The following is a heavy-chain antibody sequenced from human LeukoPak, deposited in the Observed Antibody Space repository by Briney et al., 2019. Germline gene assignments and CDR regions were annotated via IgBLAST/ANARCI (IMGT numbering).Heavy chain of an antibody. CDR2: IYYSGST. CDR3: ARPVVPAAMVPFDP. Sequence: SETLSLTCTVSGGSISSSSYYWGWIRQPPGKGLEWIGSIYYSGSTYYNPSLKSRVTISVDTSKNQFSLKLSSVTAADTAVYYCARPVVPAAMVPFDPWGQGTLVTVSS. D-gene: IGHD2-2*01. J-gene: IGHJ5*02. CDR1: GGSISSSSYY. V-gene: IGHV4-39*01.